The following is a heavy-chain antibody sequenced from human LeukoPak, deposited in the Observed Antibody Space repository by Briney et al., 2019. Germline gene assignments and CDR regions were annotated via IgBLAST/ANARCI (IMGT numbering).Heavy chain of an antibody. CDR3: ARHETTYYDFWSGSPPHLNWFDP. V-gene: IGHV4-39*01. Sequence: ASETLSLTCTVSGGSISSSSYYWGWIRQPPGKGLEWIGSIYYSGSTYYNPSLKSRVTISVDTSKNQFSLKLSSVTAADTAVYYCARHETTYYDFWSGSPPHLNWFDPWGQGTLVTVSS. J-gene: IGHJ5*02. D-gene: IGHD3-3*01. CDR2: IYYSGST. CDR1: GGSISSSSYY.